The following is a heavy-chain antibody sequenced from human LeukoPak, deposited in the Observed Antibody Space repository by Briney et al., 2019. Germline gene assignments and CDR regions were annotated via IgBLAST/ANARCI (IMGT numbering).Heavy chain of an antibody. V-gene: IGHV3-30*02. CDR2: IRYDGSDK. Sequence: GGSLRLSCAASGFSFNTYGMHWVRQAPGKGLEWVAFIRYDGSDKFYGDSVKGRFTISRDNSKNTLYLQMNSLRPEDTAVYYRTQDRELFPFDYWGQGTLVTVSS. CDR3: TQDRELFPFDY. J-gene: IGHJ4*02. D-gene: IGHD3-10*01. CDR1: GFSFNTYG.